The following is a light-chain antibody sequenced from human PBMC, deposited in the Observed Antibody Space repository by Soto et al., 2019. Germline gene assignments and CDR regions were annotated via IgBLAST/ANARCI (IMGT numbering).Light chain of an antibody. J-gene: IGLJ1*01. V-gene: IGLV2-14*01. CDR2: DVS. CDR1: SSYVGGYNY. Sequence: QSVLTQPASLSGSPGQSITISCTGTSSYVGGYNYVSWYQQHPGKAPKLMIYDVSNRPSGVSNRFSGSKSGNTASLTISGLQSEDEADYYCCSYTSSSTYVFGTGTKVTVL. CDR3: CSYTSSSTYV.